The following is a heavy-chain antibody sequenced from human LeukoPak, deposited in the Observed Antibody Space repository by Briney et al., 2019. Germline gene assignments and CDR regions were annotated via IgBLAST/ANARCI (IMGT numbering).Heavy chain of an antibody. V-gene: IGHV1-8*01. J-gene: IGHJ5*02. CDR1: GYTFSSND. CDR3: AKVGTSRGNWFDP. Sequence: AASVKVSCKASGYTFSSNDINWVRQATGQGLEWMGWMNPNGGNTAYAQKFQGRVTMTRDTSISTAYMELSGLRSDDTAVYYCAKVGTSRGNWFDPWGQGTLVTVSS. CDR2: MNPNGGNT.